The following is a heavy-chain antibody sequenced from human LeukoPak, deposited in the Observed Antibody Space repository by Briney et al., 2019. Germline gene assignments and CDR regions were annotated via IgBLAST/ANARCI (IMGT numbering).Heavy chain of an antibody. CDR3: ARGGNWNSYYFDW. CDR2: IYTSGST. CDR1: GGSISSGRCS. D-gene: IGHD1-1*01. Sequence: SETLSLTCTVSGGSISSGRCSWHWIRQPAGKGLEWIGHIYTSGSTSYNPSLKSRVTISVDTSKNQFSLRLNSVTVADTAVYYCARGGNWNSYYFDWWGQGTLVTVSS. J-gene: IGHJ4*02. V-gene: IGHV4-61*09.